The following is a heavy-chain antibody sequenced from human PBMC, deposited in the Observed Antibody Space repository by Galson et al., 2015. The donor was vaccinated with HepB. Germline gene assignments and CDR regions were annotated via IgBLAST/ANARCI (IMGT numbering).Heavy chain of an antibody. V-gene: IGHV3-23*01. CDR2: IEGVGGHT. CDR1: GFTFSSYD. D-gene: IGHD5-18*01. J-gene: IGHJ3*02. Sequence: SLRLSCAASGFTFSSYDLSWVRQAPVKGLEWVSAIEGVGGHTFYADSVKGRFTISRDNSKHMLYLEMNSERVDDTAVYYCAARPGYGYGLDIWGQGTMVTVSS. CDR3: AARPGYGYGLDI.